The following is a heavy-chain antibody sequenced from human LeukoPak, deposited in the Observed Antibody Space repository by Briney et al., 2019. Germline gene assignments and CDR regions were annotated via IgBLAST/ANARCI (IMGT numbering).Heavy chain of an antibody. V-gene: IGHV1-69*01. CDR1: GGTFSSYA. CDR2: IIPIFGTA. Sequence: GSSVKVSCKASGGTFSSYAISWVRQAPGQGLEWMGGIIPIFGTANYAQKFQGRVTITADESTSTAYMELSSLRSEDTAVYYCARGYSGYDLNWFDPWGQGTLVTVSS. CDR3: ARGYSGYDLNWFDP. J-gene: IGHJ5*02. D-gene: IGHD5-12*01.